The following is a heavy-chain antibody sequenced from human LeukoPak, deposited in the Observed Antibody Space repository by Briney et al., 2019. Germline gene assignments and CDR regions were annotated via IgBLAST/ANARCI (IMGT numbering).Heavy chain of an antibody. J-gene: IGHJ4*02. CDR1: GFTFSSYA. CDR2: ISGSGGST. V-gene: IGHV3-23*01. D-gene: IGHD3-22*01. Sequence: GGSLRLSCAASGFTFSSYAMSWVRQAPGKGLEWVSAISGSGGSTYHADSVKGRFTISRDNSKNTLYLQMNSLRAEDTAVYYCAKDSMIVVVTTDFDYWGQGTLVTVSS. CDR3: AKDSMIVVVTTDFDY.